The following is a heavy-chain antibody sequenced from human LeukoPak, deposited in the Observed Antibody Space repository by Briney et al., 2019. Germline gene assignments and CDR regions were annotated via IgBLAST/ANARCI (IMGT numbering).Heavy chain of an antibody. CDR1: GFTFSSHA. D-gene: IGHD3-3*01. V-gene: IGHV3-23*01. Sequence: PGGSLRLSCAASGFTFSSHAMGWVRQAPGKGLEWVSAIGGSGGSTYYADSVKGRFTISRDNSKNTLYPQMNSLRAEDTALYYCARDPGVVAFHYFDSWGQGTLVTVSS. CDR3: ARDPGVVAFHYFDS. J-gene: IGHJ4*02. CDR2: IGGSGGST.